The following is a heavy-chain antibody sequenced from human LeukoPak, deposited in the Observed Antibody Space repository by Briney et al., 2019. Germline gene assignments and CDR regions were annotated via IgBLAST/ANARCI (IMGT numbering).Heavy chain of an antibody. CDR3: AKDKIVATIFDAFDI. V-gene: IGHV3-43*02. J-gene: IGHJ3*02. D-gene: IGHD5-12*01. CDR1: GFTFDDYA. CDR2: ISGDGGSI. Sequence: GGSLRLSCAASGFTFDDYAMHWVRQAPGKGLEWVSLISGDGGSIYYADSVKGRFTISRDNSKNSLYLQMNSLRTEDTALYYCAKDKIVATIFDAFDIWGQGTMVTVSS.